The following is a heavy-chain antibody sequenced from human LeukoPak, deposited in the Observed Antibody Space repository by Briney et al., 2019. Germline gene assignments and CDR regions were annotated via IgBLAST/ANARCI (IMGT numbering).Heavy chain of an antibody. V-gene: IGHV1-2*02. CDR1: GYTFTSYY. CDR2: INPNSGGT. J-gene: IGHJ4*02. CDR3: ARHRQYYYDSLDY. D-gene: IGHD3-22*01. Sequence: GASVKVSCKASGYTFTSYYMHWVRQAPGQGLEWMGWINPNSGGTNYAQKFQGRVTMTRDTSISTAYMELSRLRSDDTAVYYCARHRQYYYDSLDYWGQGTLVTVSS.